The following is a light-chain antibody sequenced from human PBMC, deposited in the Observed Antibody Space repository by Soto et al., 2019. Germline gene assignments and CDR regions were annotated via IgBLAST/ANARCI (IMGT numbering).Light chain of an antibody. CDR2: DAS. CDR3: QQRSNWPLT. CDR1: QSVSSY. Sequence: EIVLTQSPATLSLSPGERATLSCRASQSVSSYLAWYQQKPGQAPRLLIYDASNRATGIPARFSGSGSGTDFTLTISSLETEDFAVYYGQQRSNWPLTFAQGTKLEIK. V-gene: IGKV3-11*01. J-gene: IGKJ2*01.